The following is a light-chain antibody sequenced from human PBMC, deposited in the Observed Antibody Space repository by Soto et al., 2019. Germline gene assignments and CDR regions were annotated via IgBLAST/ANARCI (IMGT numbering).Light chain of an antibody. Sequence: DIQMTQSPSSLSASLGDRVTITCRASQGISTYLAWYQQKPGKDPKLLIYAASTLQSGVPSRFSGTGSGTDFTLTISSLQPEDVATYYCQKYNSAALTFGGGTKVEIK. CDR2: AAS. CDR3: QKYNSAALT. CDR1: QGISTY. V-gene: IGKV1-27*01. J-gene: IGKJ4*01.